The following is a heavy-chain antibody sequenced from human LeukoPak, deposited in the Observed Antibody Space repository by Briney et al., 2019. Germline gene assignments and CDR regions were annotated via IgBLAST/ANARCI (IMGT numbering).Heavy chain of an antibody. CDR3: AKLTFGVVIPGTNWFDP. D-gene: IGHD3-3*01. V-gene: IGHV3-23*01. CDR2: ISGSGGST. Sequence: GGSLRLSCAASGFTFSSYAMSWVRQAPGKGLEWVSAISGSGGSTYYADSVKGRFTISRDNSKNTLYLQMNSLRAEDTAVYYCAKLTFGVVIPGTNWFDPWGQGTLVTVS. J-gene: IGHJ5*02. CDR1: GFTFSSYA.